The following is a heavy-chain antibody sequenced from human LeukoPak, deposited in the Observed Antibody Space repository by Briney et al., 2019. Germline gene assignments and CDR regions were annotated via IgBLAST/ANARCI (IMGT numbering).Heavy chain of an antibody. D-gene: IGHD3-3*01. J-gene: IGHJ4*02. CDR2: ISGYSGPA. CDR1: GFSFGSYG. V-gene: IGHV3-48*04. CDR3: AREDRGLGGFDY. Sequence: PGGSLRLSCAASGFSFGSYGLSWVRQAPGKGLQWISYISGYSGPAYYADSVEGRFTISRDNAKNSVFLQMNSVRAEDTAVYYCAREDRGLGGFDYWGQGTLVTVSS.